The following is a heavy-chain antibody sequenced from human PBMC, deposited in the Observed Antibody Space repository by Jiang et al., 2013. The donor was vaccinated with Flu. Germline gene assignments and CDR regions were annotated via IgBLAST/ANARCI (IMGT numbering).Heavy chain of an antibody. D-gene: IGHD6-13*01. J-gene: IGHJ6*02. V-gene: IGHV4-34*01. CDR3: ARDRRQQLTYYYYYGMDV. Sequence: KSRVTISVDTSKNQFSLKLSSVTAADTAVYYCARDRRQQLTYYYYYGMDVWGQGTTVTVSS.